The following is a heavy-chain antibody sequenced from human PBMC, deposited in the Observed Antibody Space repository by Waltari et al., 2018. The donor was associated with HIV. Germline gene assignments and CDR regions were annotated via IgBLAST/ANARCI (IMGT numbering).Heavy chain of an antibody. V-gene: IGHV5-51*03. CDR3: ARRRWLQKGGRGAFDI. CDR1: GYSFPSYW. J-gene: IGHJ3*02. Sequence: EVQLVQSGAEVKKPGESLKISCKGSGYSFPSYWIGGVRQMPGKGLEGMVIIYPGDSDTRYSPSFQGQVTISADKSISTAYLQWSSLKASDSAMYYCARRRWLQKGGRGAFDIWGQGTMVTVSS. CDR2: IYPGDSDT. D-gene: IGHD5-12*01.